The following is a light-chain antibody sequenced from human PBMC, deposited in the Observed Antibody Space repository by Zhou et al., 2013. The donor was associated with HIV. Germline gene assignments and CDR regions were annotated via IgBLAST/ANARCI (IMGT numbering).Light chain of an antibody. CDR1: QSLLYSNGHNY. CDR2: LGS. Sequence: DIVMTQSPLSLPVTPGEPASISCRSRQSLLYSNGHNYLDWYVQKAGQSPQLLIYLGSSRASGVPDRFSGSGSGTVFTLKISRVEAEDVGIYYCMQALHSPWTFGQGTRVDIQ. J-gene: IGKJ1*01. V-gene: IGKV2-28*01. CDR3: MQALHSPWT.